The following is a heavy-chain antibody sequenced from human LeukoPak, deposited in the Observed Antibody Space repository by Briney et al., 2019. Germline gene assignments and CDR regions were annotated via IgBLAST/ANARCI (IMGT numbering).Heavy chain of an antibody. CDR1: GYTLTELS. CDR2: FDPEDGET. Sequence: PVASVKVSCKVSGYTLTELSMHWVRQAPGKGLEWMGGFDPEDGETIYAQKFQGRVTMTEDTSTDTAYMEPSSLRSEDTAVYYCATEGSGLNWYFDLWGRGTLVTVSS. V-gene: IGHV1-24*01. CDR3: ATEGSGLNWYFDL. J-gene: IGHJ2*01. D-gene: IGHD6-19*01.